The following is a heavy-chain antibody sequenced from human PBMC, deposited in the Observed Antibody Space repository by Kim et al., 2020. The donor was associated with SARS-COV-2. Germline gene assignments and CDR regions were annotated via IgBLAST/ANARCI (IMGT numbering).Heavy chain of an antibody. CDR1: GFTFSSYS. CDR2: ISSSSSTI. V-gene: IGHV3-48*04. Sequence: GESLKISCAASGFTFSSYSMNWVRQAPGKGLEWVSYISSSSSTIYYADSVKGRFTISRDNAKNSLYLQMNSLRAEDTAVYYCARDKRKDSSSENGDYCGQ. D-gene: IGHD6-13*01. J-gene: IGHJ4*02. CDR3: ARDKRKDSSSENGDY.